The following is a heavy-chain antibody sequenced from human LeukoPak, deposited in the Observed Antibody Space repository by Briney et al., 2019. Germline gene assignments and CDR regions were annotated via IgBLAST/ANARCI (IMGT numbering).Heavy chain of an antibody. CDR3: ARGTLPTRGYSYGYGMDV. V-gene: IGHV1-69*13. CDR2: IIPIFGTA. CDR1: GGTFSSYA. J-gene: IGHJ6*04. D-gene: IGHD5-18*01. Sequence: ASVKVSCKASGGTFSSYAISWVRQAPGQGLEWMGGIIPIFGTANYAQKFQGRVTITADESTSTAYMELSSLRSEDTAVYYCARGTLPTRGYSYGYGMDVWGKGTTVTVSS.